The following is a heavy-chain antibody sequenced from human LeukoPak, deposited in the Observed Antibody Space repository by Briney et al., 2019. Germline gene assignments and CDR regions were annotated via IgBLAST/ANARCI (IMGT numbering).Heavy chain of an antibody. Sequence: GRSLRLSCAASGFTFSNYGMHGLRQAPGKGLEGVAVIAYDGSNTDYADSVRGRFTISRDNSKNTVYLQMNSLRAEDTAMYYCAKDLSGDYGTNFWGQGTLVPVSS. J-gene: IGHJ4*02. CDR3: AKDLSGDYGTNF. V-gene: IGHV3-30*18. CDR2: IAYDGSNT. CDR1: GFTFSNYG. D-gene: IGHD4-17*01.